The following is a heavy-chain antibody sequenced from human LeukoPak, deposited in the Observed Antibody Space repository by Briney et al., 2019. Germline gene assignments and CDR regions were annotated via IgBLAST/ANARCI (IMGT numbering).Heavy chain of an antibody. CDR3: ARVPLRFLEPFDY. J-gene: IGHJ4*02. CDR1: GGSFIGYY. Sequence: PSETLSLTCAVYGGSFIGYYWSWIRQPPGKGLEWIGEINHSGGANYNPSLKSRVTISADTSKSPFSLKLGSVTAADTAVYYCARVPLRFLEPFDYWGQGTLVTVSS. V-gene: IGHV4-34*01. D-gene: IGHD3-3*01. CDR2: INHSGGA.